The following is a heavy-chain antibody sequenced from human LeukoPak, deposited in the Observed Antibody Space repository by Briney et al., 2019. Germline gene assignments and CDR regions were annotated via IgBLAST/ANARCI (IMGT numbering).Heavy chain of an antibody. D-gene: IGHD3-22*01. V-gene: IGHV2-5*01. CDR1: GFSLSTSGVG. CDR3: ARTFYYDSSGYRVDYFDY. J-gene: IGHJ4*02. CDR2: IYWNDDK. Sequence: SCPTLVNPTQTPTLTCTFSGFSLSTSGVGVGWIRQPPGKALEWLALIYWNDDKRYSPSLKSRLTITKDTSKNQVVLTMTNIDPVHTATYYCARTFYYDSSGYRVDYFDYWGQGTLVTASS.